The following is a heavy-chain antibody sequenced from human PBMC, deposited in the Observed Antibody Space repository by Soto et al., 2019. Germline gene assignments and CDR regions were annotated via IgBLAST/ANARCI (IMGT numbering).Heavy chain of an antibody. D-gene: IGHD3-22*01. J-gene: IGHJ4*02. CDR1: GFTFSSYG. CDR2: IWYDGSNK. CDR3: AREGLVGYDSSGCFDY. Sequence: PGGSLRLSCAASGFTFSSYGMHWVRQAPGKGLEWVAVIWYDGSNKYYADSVKGRFTISRDNSKNTLYLQMNSLRAEDTVLYYCAREGLVGYDSSGCFDYWGQGTLVTVSS. V-gene: IGHV3-33*01.